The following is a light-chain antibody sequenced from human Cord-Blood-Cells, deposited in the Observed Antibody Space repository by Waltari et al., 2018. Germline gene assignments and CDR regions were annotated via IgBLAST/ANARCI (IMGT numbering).Light chain of an antibody. CDR3: AAWDDSLNGYWV. V-gene: IGLV1-44*01. J-gene: IGLJ3*02. Sequence: QSVLTQPPSASGTPGQRVTLSCSGRSSNIGRNTVNWYQQPPGTAPKLLIYSNNQRPSGVPDRFSGSKSGTSASLAISGLQSEDEADYYCAAWDDSLNGYWVFGGGTKLTVL. CDR1: SSNIGRNT. CDR2: SNN.